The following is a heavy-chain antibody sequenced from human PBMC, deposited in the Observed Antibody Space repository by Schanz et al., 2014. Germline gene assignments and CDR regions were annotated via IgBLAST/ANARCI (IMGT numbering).Heavy chain of an antibody. Sequence: EVLLLESGGRVERPGGSLRLSCAASGFIFDDYGMSWVRQVPGQGLEWVSGINWNGGDTSYADSVKGRFIISRDNAKNTVYMELNSLRAEDTAVYHCARGTTASQMRVCFDHWGQGTLVTVSS. D-gene: IGHD4-4*01. CDR1: GFIFDDYG. CDR2: INWNGGDT. CDR3: ARGTTASQMRVCFDH. V-gene: IGHV3-20*01. J-gene: IGHJ5*02.